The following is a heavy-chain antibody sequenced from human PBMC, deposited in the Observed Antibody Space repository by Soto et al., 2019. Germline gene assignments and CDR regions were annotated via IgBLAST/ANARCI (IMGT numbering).Heavy chain of an antibody. CDR3: ARDNSYEDTSWWFDP. J-gene: IGHJ5*02. V-gene: IGHV1-46*01. D-gene: IGHD3-22*01. Sequence: QVQLVQSGAEVKKPGASVKVSCKASGYVFTRHWMHWVRQAPGQGPEWMGVINPSGDRTTYEQQFLGRVTLTRDTATSTDYMELISLTSEDKAVYYCARDNSYEDTSWWFDPWGQGTLVTVSS. CDR2: INPSGDRT. CDR1: GYVFTRHW.